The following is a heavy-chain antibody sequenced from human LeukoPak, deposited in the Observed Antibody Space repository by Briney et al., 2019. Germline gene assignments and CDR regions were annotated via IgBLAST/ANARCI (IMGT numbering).Heavy chain of an antibody. CDR3: ATGGSTSLTYYYYYMDV. J-gene: IGHJ6*03. CDR2: FDPEDGET. V-gene: IGHV1-24*01. CDR1: GYTLTELS. Sequence: ASVKVSCKVSGYTLTELSMHWVRQAPGKGLAWMGGFDPEDGETIYAQKFQGRVTMTEDTSTDTAYMELSSLRSEDTAVYYCATGGSTSLTYYYYYMDVWGKGTTVTVSS. D-gene: IGHD2-2*01.